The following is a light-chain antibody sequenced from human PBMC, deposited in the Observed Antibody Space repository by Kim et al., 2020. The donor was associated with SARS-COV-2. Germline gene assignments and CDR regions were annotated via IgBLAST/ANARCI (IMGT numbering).Light chain of an antibody. CDR2: GAS. CDR3: QQYNNWPPVT. J-gene: IGKJ2*01. CDR1: QSVSSN. V-gene: IGKV3-15*01. Sequence: VSPGEIATLSCRASQSVSSNLAWYQQKPGQAPRLLIYGASTRATGIPARFSGSGSGTEFTLTISSLQSEDFAVYYCQQYNNWPPVTFGQGTKLEI.